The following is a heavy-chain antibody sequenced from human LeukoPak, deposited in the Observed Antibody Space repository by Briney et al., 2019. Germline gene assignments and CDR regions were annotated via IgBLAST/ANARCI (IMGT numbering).Heavy chain of an antibody. CDR3: ARWGAGDY. D-gene: IGHD3-16*01. Sequence: SETLSLTCTVSGGSISSGSYYWSWIRQPAGKGLEWIGRFYTSGSTNYNPSLKSRVTISVDTSKNQFSLKLSSVTAADTAVYYCARWGAGDYWGQGTLVTVSS. CDR1: GGSISSGSYY. V-gene: IGHV4-61*02. CDR2: FYTSGST. J-gene: IGHJ4*02.